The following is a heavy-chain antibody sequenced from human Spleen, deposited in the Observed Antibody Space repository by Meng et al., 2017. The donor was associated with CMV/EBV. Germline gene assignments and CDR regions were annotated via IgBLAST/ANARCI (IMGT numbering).Heavy chain of an antibody. J-gene: IGHJ4*01. V-gene: IGHV3-74*01. CDR3: ARGEIWRYFDSNPDY. CDR2: IENDGSST. Sequence: GESLKISCAASGFTFSSYAMSWVRQAPGKGLMWLSRIENDGSSTAYADSVKGRFTITRDNAESTLFLQMNSLRADDTAIYYCARGEIWRYFDSNPDYWGHGTLVTVSS. D-gene: IGHD3-22*01. CDR1: GFTFSSYA.